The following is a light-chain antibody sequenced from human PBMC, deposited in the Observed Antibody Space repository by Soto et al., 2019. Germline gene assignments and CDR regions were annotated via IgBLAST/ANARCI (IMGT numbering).Light chain of an antibody. V-gene: IGKV1-5*01. CDR1: QSLGTW. CDR2: DVS. J-gene: IGKJ4*01. CDR3: QQYFSYPLT. Sequence: DIQMTQSPSTLSASVGDRVIITCRASQSLGTWLAWYQQKPGTAPVLLIYDVSRLESGVPSRFSGRGSGTEFTLTISSLQPDDFATYYCQQYFSYPLTFGEGTKVDIK.